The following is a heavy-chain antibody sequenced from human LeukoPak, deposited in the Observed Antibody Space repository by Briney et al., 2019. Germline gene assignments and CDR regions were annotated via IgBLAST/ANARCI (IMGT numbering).Heavy chain of an antibody. CDR2: IYYSGST. V-gene: IGHV4-4*02. D-gene: IGHD6-13*01. CDR1: GGSISSNNW. J-gene: IGHJ6*03. Sequence: PSETLSLTCAVSGGSISSNNWWSWVRQSPGKGLEWIGYIYYSGSTNYNPSLKSRVTISVHTSKNQFSLKLSSVTAADTAVYYCARDSSSWSYYYYMDVWGKGTTVTVSS. CDR3: ARDSSSWSYYYYMDV.